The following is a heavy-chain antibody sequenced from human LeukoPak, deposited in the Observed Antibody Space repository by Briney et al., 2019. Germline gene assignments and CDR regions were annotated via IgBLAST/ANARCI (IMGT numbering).Heavy chain of an antibody. Sequence: GRSLRLSCAASGFTFSNYAMHWVRQAPGKGLEWLPFITSDGINQHYADSVRGRLTISRDNSIKTLFLQMNSLGTDDTAVYYCARDGPYFGDYPYYFDYWGQGTLVTVSS. V-gene: IGHV3-30*04. CDR2: ITSDGINQ. J-gene: IGHJ4*02. D-gene: IGHD4-17*01. CDR3: ARDGPYFGDYPYYFDY. CDR1: GFTFSNYA.